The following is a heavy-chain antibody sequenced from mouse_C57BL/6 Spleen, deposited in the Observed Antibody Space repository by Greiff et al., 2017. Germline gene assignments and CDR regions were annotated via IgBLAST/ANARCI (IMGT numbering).Heavy chain of an antibody. CDR2: IDPSDSYT. CDR3: ARTKDSSGYVAY. Sequence: VQLQQPGAELVMPGASVKLSCKASGYTFTSYWMHWVTQRPGQGLEWIGEIDPSDSYTNYNQKFKGKSTLTVDKSSSTAYMQLSSLTSEDSAVYYCARTKDSSGYVAYWGQGTLVTVSA. J-gene: IGHJ3*01. D-gene: IGHD3-2*02. V-gene: IGHV1-69*01. CDR1: GYTFTSYW.